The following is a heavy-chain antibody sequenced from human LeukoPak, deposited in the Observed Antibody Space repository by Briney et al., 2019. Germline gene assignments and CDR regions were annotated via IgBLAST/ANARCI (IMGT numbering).Heavy chain of an antibody. Sequence: HPGGSLRLSCAASGFTFSNYAIGWVRQAPGKGLEWVSGISDSADSTYYLDSVKGRFTISRDNSKNTLYLQMNSLRAEDTAVYYCANADTAPYYWGQGTLVTVSS. CDR2: ISDSADST. D-gene: IGHD5-18*01. J-gene: IGHJ4*02. CDR3: ANADTAPYY. V-gene: IGHV3-23*01. CDR1: GFTFSNYA.